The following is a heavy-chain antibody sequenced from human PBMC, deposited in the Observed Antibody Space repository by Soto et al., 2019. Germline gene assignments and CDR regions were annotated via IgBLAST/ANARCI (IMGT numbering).Heavy chain of an antibody. V-gene: IGHV4-39*01. D-gene: IGHD3-3*01. CDR2: IYYSGST. CDR3: ASRYYDFWSGYLFRPAY. Sequence: QLQLQESGPGLVKPSETLSLTCTVSGGSISSSSYYWGWIRQPPGKGLESIGSIYYSGSTYYNPSLESRVTISVDTSKNQCSLKLSSVTDADTAVYYWASRYYDFWSGYLFRPAYWGQGTLVTVSS. J-gene: IGHJ4*02. CDR1: GGSISSSSYY.